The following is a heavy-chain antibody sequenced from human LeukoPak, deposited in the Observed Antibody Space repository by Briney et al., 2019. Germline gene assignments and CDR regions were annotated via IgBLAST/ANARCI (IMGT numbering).Heavy chain of an antibody. D-gene: IGHD4-17*01. J-gene: IGHJ4*02. CDR2: ISDYNGNT. Sequence: VASVKVSCKASGYTFSSYGISWVRQAPGQGLEWMGWISDYNGNTNYAQKLQGRVTMTTDTSTSTAYMELRSLRSDDTAVYYCARDRDYGDFDYWGQGTLVTVSS. V-gene: IGHV1-18*04. CDR1: GYTFSSYG. CDR3: ARDRDYGDFDY.